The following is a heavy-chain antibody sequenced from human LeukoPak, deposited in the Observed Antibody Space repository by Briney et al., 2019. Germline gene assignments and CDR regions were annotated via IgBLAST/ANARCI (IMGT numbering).Heavy chain of an antibody. Sequence: GGSLRLSCAASGFTFDDYAMSWVRQAPGKGLEWVSAISGSGGSTYYADSVKGRFTISRDNSKNTLYLQMNSLRAEDTVVYYCAKDKIYYDAWGQGTLVTVSS. D-gene: IGHD3-22*01. J-gene: IGHJ5*02. CDR2: ISGSGGST. CDR3: AKDKIYYDA. CDR1: GFTFDDYA. V-gene: IGHV3-23*01.